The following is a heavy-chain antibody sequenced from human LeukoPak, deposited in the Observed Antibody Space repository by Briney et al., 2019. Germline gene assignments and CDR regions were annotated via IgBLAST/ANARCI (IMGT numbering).Heavy chain of an antibody. V-gene: IGHV3-9*01. D-gene: IGHD2-2*01. J-gene: IGHJ4*02. CDR1: GFTFDDYA. CDR2: ISWNSGSI. Sequence: GGSLILSCVASGFTFDDYAIRWVRQAPGKGLQWVSGISWNSGSIGYADSVKGRFTISRDNAKNSLYLQMNSLRAEDTAFYYCAKAYSSSGGSFDYWGQGTLVTVSS. CDR3: AKAYSSSGGSFDY.